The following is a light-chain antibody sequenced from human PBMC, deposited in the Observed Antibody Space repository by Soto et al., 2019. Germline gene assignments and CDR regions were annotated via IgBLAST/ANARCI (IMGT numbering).Light chain of an antibody. Sequence: DIPVTQSPSTLSASVGDRITITCRASQSISSSLAWYQQKPGKAPKLLIYKASSLQSGVPSRFGGAGSGTEFTLTISSLQPDDFATYYCQQYNTYSRTFGQGTKVDIK. V-gene: IGKV1-5*03. CDR1: QSISSS. CDR2: KAS. J-gene: IGKJ1*01. CDR3: QQYNTYSRT.